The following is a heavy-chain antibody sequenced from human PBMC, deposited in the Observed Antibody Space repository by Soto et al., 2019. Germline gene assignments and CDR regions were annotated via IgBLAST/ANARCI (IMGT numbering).Heavy chain of an antibody. Sequence: QVQLVESGGGVVQPGRSLRLSCAASGFTFSSYGMHWVRQAPGKGLEWVAVIWYDGSNKYYADSVKGRFTISRDNSKNTLYLQMNSLSAEDTAVYYCARDSDSGSYYLGYWGQGTLVTVSS. CDR3: ARDSDSGSYYLGY. D-gene: IGHD1-26*01. J-gene: IGHJ4*02. V-gene: IGHV3-33*01. CDR1: GFTFSSYG. CDR2: IWYDGSNK.